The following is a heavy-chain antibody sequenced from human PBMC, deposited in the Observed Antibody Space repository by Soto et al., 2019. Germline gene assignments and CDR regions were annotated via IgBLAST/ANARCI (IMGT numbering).Heavy chain of an antibody. D-gene: IGHD3-3*01. Sequence: PGGSLRLSCAASGFTFDDNSMHWVRQAPGKGLEWVSLINGNGGVTYYADSVKGRFTISRDNSKNSLYLQMNSLRTEDTALYYCEKEMATLFLDCGGQGALVTVSS. V-gene: IGHV3-43*01. CDR1: GFTFDDNS. CDR3: EKEMATLFLDC. CDR2: INGNGGVT. J-gene: IGHJ4*02.